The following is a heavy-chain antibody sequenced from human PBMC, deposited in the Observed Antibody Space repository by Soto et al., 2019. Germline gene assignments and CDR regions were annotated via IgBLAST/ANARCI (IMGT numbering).Heavy chain of an antibody. CDR1: GFTLRSYG. J-gene: IGHJ4*02. CDR3: AKASQYYYVDY. Sequence: PGGSQVRYCSASGFTLRSYGMHWVRQAPGKGLEWVAVISYDGSNKYYADSVKGRFTISRDNSKNTLYLQMNSLRAEDTAVYYCAKASQYYYVDYWGQGTLV. V-gene: IGHV3-30*18. D-gene: IGHD3-10*01. CDR2: ISYDGSNK.